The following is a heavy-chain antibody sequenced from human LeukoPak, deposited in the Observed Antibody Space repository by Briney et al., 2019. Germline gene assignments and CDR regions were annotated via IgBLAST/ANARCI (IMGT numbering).Heavy chain of an antibody. CDR2: IDSDGSST. Sequence: PGGSLRLSCAASEFTFSTYWMNWVRQAPGKGLVWVSRIDSDGSSTSYADSVKGRFTISRDSAKNTLYLQMNSLRAEEDTAVYFCARESSVTMFDYWGQGTLVTVSS. D-gene: IGHD4/OR15-4a*01. CDR3: ARESSVTMFDY. J-gene: IGHJ4*02. CDR1: EFTFSTYW. V-gene: IGHV3-74*01.